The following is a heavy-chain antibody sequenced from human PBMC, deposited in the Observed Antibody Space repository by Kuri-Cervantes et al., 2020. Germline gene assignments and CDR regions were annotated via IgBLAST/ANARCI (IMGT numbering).Heavy chain of an antibody. D-gene: IGHD5-12*01. J-gene: IGHJ3*02. CDR2: IKQDGSEK. Sequence: GGSLRLSCAASGFTFSSYWMSWVRQAPGKGLEWVANIKQDGSEKYYVDSVKGRFTISRDNAKNTLYLQMNSLRAEDTAVYYCARDRGYSGYGALDIWGQGTMVTVSS. V-gene: IGHV3-7*01. CDR1: GFTFSSYW. CDR3: ARDRGYSGYGALDI.